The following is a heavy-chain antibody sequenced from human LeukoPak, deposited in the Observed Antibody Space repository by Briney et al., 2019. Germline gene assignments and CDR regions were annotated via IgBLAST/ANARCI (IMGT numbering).Heavy chain of an antibody. CDR2: ISGHGDST. V-gene: IGHV3-23*01. CDR1: GFAFRTYA. D-gene: IGHD1-26*01. CDR3: VKDVGAGIGLFNAC. Sequence: PGGSLTLSCKASGFAFRTYAMSWVRQAPARGLEWVAAISGHGDSTYYADSAEGRFTISRDNPKNTLYLQMNSLRAEDKAVYYCVKDVGAGIGLFNACWSQGALVTVSS. J-gene: IGHJ4*02.